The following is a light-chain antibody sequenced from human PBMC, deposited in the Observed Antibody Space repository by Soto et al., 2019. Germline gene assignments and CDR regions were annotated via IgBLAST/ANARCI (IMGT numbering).Light chain of an antibody. J-gene: IGLJ1*01. CDR3: SSFTSSSTYV. Sequence: QSALTQPPSVSGSPGHAVAISCTGTSSDVGSYNRVAWYQQSPGTAPKLMIYEVSNRPSGVPDRFSGSKSGNTASLTISGLQAEDEADYYCSSFTSSSTYVFGTGTKLTGL. CDR2: EVS. V-gene: IGLV2-18*02. CDR1: SSDVGSYNR.